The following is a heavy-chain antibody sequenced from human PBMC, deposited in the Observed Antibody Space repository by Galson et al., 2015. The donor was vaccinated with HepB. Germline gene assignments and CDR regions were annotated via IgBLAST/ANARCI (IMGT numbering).Heavy chain of an antibody. CDR2: IIPILGIA. CDR3: AREIIVVVPAALYYFDY. CDR1: GGTFSSYT. D-gene: IGHD2-2*01. V-gene: IGHV1-69*02. Sequence: SVKVSCKASGGTFSSYTISWVRQAPGQGLEWMGRIIPILGIANYAQKFQGRVTITADKSTSTAYMELSSLRSEDTAVYYCAREIIVVVPAALYYFDYWGQGTLVTVSS. J-gene: IGHJ4*02.